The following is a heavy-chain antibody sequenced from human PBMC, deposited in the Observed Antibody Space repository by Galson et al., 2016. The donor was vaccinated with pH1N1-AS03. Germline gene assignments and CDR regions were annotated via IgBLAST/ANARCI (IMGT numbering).Heavy chain of an antibody. V-gene: IGHV3-74*01. CDR1: GFTFGPYT. CDR3: ERSTEGNFDY. CDR2: INGPATVT. D-gene: IGHD2/OR15-2a*01. J-gene: IGHJ4*02. Sequence: SLRLSCAASGFTFGPYTMHWVRQDPGRGLVWVSRINGPATVTTYADSVKGRFTISRDNAKSTIYLQMTGLRAEDTAVYYCERSTEGNFDYWGQGILVTVSS.